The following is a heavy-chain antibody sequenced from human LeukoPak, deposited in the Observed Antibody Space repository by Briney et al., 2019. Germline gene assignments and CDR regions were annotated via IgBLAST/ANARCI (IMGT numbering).Heavy chain of an antibody. V-gene: IGHV3-48*03. CDR1: GFTFSSYE. J-gene: IGHJ4*02. Sequence: GGSLRLSCAASGFTFSSYEMNWVRQAPGKGLEWVSYISSSGSTIYYADSVKGRFTISRDNAKNSLYLQMNSLRAEDTAVYYCARELGYGSGSYPNSPFDYWGQGTLVTVSS. CDR3: ARELGYGSGSYPNSPFDY. CDR2: ISSSGSTI. D-gene: IGHD3-10*01.